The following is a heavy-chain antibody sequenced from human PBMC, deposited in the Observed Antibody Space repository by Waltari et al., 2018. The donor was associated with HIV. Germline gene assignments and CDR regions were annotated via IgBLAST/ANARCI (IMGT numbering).Heavy chain of an antibody. D-gene: IGHD5-12*01. V-gene: IGHV4-61*02. CDR3: ARGVVGGYDLGNNWFDP. J-gene: IGHJ5*02. CDR1: GGSISSGSYH. CDR2: RYTSGST. Sequence: QLQESGPGLVKPSQTLSLTCTVSGGSISSGSYHWRWIRQPAGKGLEWIGRRYTSGSTDYNPSLKSRATISGDTSKNQFSLKLSSVTAADTAVYYCARGVVGGYDLGNNWFDPWGQGTLVTVSS.